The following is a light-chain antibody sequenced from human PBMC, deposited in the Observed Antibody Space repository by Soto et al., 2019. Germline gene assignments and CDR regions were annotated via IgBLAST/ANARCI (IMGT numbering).Light chain of an antibody. J-gene: IGLJ2*01. V-gene: IGLV1-40*01. CDR3: QSYASSLSGVV. CDR2: GNS. CDR1: SSNIGAGYA. Sequence: QSVLTQPPSVSGAPGQRVTISCTGSSSNIGAGYAVHWYQQLPGTAPKLLIYGNSNRPSGVPDRFSGSKSGTSASLAITGLQAEDEADYYCQSYASSLSGVVFGGWTKLTVL.